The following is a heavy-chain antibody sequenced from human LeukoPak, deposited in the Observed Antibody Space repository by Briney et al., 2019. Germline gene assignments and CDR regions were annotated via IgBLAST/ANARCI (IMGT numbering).Heavy chain of an antibody. Sequence: GGTLRLSCAASGFSFSDNNMHWVRHAPGKGLEWMAVISYDGINEYYADSVKGRFTISRDNSKSTLHLQMNSLRAEDTAVYYCAKGGSHYDILTGYYSSWFDPWGQGTLVTVSS. CDR3: AKGGSHYDILTGYYSSWFDP. CDR2: ISYDGINE. J-gene: IGHJ5*02. D-gene: IGHD3-9*01. CDR1: GFSFSDNN. V-gene: IGHV3-30*18.